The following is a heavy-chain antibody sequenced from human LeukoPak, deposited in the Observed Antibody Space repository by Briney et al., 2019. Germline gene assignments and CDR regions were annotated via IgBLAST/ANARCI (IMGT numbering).Heavy chain of an antibody. CDR2: ISAYNGNT. D-gene: IGHD3-3*01. J-gene: IGHJ4*02. V-gene: IGHV1-18*01. CDR1: GYTFTSYG. Sequence: GASVKVSCKASGYTFTSYGISWVRQAPGQGLEWMGWISAYNGNTNYAQKLQGRVTMTTDTSTSTAYMELSSLRSEDTAVYYCARAKWARFWSGPSYWGQGTLVTVSS. CDR3: ARAKWARFWSGPSY.